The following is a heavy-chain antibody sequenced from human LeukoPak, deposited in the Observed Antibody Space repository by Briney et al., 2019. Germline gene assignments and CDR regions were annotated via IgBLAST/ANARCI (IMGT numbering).Heavy chain of an antibody. CDR1: GGSFSGYY. Sequence: PSETLSLTCAVYGGSFSGYYWSWIRQPPGKGLEWIGEINHSGSTNYNPSLKSRVTISVDTSKNQFSLKLSSVTAADTAVYYCARALHIVVVTAISGYYYMDVWGKGTTVTVSS. CDR3: ARALHIVVVTAISGYYYMDV. J-gene: IGHJ6*03. D-gene: IGHD2-21*02. V-gene: IGHV4-34*01. CDR2: INHSGST.